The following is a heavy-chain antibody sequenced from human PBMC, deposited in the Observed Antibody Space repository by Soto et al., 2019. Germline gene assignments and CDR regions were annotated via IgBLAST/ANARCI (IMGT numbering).Heavy chain of an antibody. D-gene: IGHD4-17*01. Sequence: SETLSLTCTVSGGSVSSYYWSWIRQPPGKGLEWIGYIYYSGSTNYNPSLKSRVTISVDTSKNQFSLKLSSVTAADTAVYYCARLTSYGDYDDAFDIWGQGTMVTVSS. CDR2: IYYSGST. J-gene: IGHJ3*02. V-gene: IGHV4-59*02. CDR3: ARLTSYGDYDDAFDI. CDR1: GGSVSSYY.